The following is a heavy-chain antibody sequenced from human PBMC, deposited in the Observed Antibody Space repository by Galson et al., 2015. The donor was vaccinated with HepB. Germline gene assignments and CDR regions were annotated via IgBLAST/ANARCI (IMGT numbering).Heavy chain of an antibody. CDR2: ISWNSGSI. CDR1: GFTFDDYA. CDR3: AKDGCSGGSCSNDAFDL. J-gene: IGHJ2*01. V-gene: IGHV3-9*01. D-gene: IGHD2-15*01. Sequence: SLRLSCAASGFTFDDYAMHWVRHAPGKGLEWVSGISWNSGSIGYADSVKGRFTISRDNAKNSLYLQMNSLRAEDTALYYCAKDGCSGGSCSNDAFDLWGRGTLVTVSS.